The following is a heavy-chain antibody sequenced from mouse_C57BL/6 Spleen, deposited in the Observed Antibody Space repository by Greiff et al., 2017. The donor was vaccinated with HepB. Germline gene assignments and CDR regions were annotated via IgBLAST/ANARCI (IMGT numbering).Heavy chain of an antibody. Sequence: DVMLVESGGGLVKPGGSLKLSCAASGFTFSDYRMHWVRQAPEKGLEWVAYISSGSSTIYYADTVKGRFTISRDNAKNTLFLQMTSLRSEDTAMYYCAIPYYYGSSEYYYAMDYWGQGTSVTVSS. CDR2: ISSGSSTI. CDR1: GFTFSDYR. J-gene: IGHJ4*01. V-gene: IGHV5-17*01. CDR3: AIPYYYGSSEYYYAMDY. D-gene: IGHD1-1*01.